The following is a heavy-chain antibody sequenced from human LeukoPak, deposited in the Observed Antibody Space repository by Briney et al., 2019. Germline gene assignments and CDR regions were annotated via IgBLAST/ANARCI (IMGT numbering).Heavy chain of an antibody. CDR3: ARGTVTVTSSYYFDY. CDR2: INPNSGGT. V-gene: IGHV1-2*02. D-gene: IGHD4-11*01. Sequence: ASVKVSCKAFGYTFTGYYMHWVRQAPGQGLEWMGWINPNSGGTNYAQKFQGRVTMTRDTSISTAYMELSRLRSDDTAVYYCARGTVTVTSSYYFDYWGQGTLVTVSS. CDR1: GYTFTGYY. J-gene: IGHJ4*02.